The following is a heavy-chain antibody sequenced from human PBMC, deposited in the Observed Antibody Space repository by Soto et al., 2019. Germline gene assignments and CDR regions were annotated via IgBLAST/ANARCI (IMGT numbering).Heavy chain of an antibody. CDR3: VRGCGELLWFGESPTRYGMDV. J-gene: IGHJ6*02. D-gene: IGHD3-10*01. CDR2: IYYSGST. CDR1: GGSISSGGYY. V-gene: IGHV4-31*03. Sequence: SETLSLTCTVSGGSISSGGYYWSWIRQHPGKGLEWIGYIYYSGSTYYNPSLKSRVTISVDTSKNQFSLKLSSVTAAYTAVYYCVRGCGELLWFGESPTRYGMDVWGQGTTVTVSS.